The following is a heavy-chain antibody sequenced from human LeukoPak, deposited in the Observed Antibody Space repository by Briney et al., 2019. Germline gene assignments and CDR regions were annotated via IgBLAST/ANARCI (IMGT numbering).Heavy chain of an antibody. D-gene: IGHD3-3*01. V-gene: IGHV4-59*01. Sequence: SETLSLTCTVSGGSISSYYWSWIRQPPGKGLEWIGYIYYSGSTNYNPSLKSRVTISVDTSKNQFSLKLSSVTAADTAVYYCARDSSGFYDFWSGYQYYFDYWGQGTLVTVSS. CDR3: ARDSSGFYDFWSGYQYYFDY. J-gene: IGHJ4*02. CDR1: GGSISSYY. CDR2: IYYSGST.